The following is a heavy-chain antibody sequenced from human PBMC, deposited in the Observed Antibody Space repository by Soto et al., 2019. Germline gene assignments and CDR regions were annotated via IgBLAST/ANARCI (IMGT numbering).Heavy chain of an antibody. D-gene: IGHD6-19*01. CDR1: GGSISSSSYY. CDR3: ARIAVAGTMTSRMGDAFDI. Sequence: QLQLQESGPGLVKPSETLSLTCTVSGGSISSSSYYWGWIRQPPGKGLEWIGSIYYSASTYYNPSLKSRVTISVDTSKNQFSLKLSSVTAADTAVYYCARIAVAGTMTSRMGDAFDIWGQGTMVTVSS. V-gene: IGHV4-39*01. CDR2: IYYSAST. J-gene: IGHJ3*02.